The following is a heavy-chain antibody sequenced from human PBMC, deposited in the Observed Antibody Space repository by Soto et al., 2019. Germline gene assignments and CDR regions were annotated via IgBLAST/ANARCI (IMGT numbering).Heavy chain of an antibody. CDR3: ARGATVTTSAYYYYYGMDV. J-gene: IGHJ6*02. CDR2: ISSSSSYI. D-gene: IGHD4-17*01. CDR1: GFTFSSYA. V-gene: IGHV3-21*01. Sequence: GGSLRLSCAASGFTFSSYAMSWVRQAPGKGLEWVSSISSSSSYIYYADSVKGRFTISRDNAKNSLYLQMNSLRAEDTAVYYCARGATVTTSAYYYYYGMDVWGQGTTVTVSS.